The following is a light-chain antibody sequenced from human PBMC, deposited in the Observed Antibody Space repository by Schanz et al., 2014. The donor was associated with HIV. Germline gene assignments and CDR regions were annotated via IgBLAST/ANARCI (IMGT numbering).Light chain of an antibody. CDR3: QQYAVSSWT. CDR2: EAS. J-gene: IGKJ1*01. Sequence: DIQMTQSPSSLSASVGDRISITCRASQSISGWLAWYQQKPGEAPNLLISEASTLESGVPSRFSGSGSGTEFTLTISSLQPDDFATYYCQQYAVSSWTFGLGTRVEIK. V-gene: IGKV1-5*03. CDR1: QSISGW.